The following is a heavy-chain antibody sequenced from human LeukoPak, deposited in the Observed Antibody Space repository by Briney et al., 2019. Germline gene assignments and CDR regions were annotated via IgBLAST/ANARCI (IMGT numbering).Heavy chain of an antibody. V-gene: IGHV4-59*01. CDR1: GGSITSYY. CDR3: ARDPSGYYDSSGYL. Sequence: SETLSLTCTVSGGSITSYYWSWIRQPPGKGLEWIGYIYSSGSTNCNPSLKSRVTKSVNTSKNQFSLKLSSVTAADTAVYYCARDPSGYYDSSGYLWGQGTLVTVSS. D-gene: IGHD3-22*01. J-gene: IGHJ5*02. CDR2: IYSSGST.